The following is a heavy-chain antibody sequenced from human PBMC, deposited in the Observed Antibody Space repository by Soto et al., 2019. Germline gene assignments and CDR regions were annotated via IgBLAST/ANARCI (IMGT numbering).Heavy chain of an antibody. CDR1: GYTFTSYG. D-gene: IGHD2-15*01. CDR3: AISKSTLLYCSGGSCSSDY. CDR2: ISAYNGNT. J-gene: IGHJ4*02. Sequence: GASVKVSCKASGYTFTSYGISWVRQAPGQGLEWMGWISAYNGNTNYAQKLQGRVTMTTDTSTSTAYMELRSLRSDDTAVYYCAISKSTLLYCSGGSCSSDYWGQGTLVTVSS. V-gene: IGHV1-18*01.